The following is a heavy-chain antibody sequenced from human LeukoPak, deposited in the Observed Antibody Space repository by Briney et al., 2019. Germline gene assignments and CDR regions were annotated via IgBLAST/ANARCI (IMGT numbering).Heavy chain of an antibody. CDR3: ARDSGSYHFLDY. J-gene: IGHJ4*02. CDR2: ISGSGGRT. CDR1: GFTFSSYG. D-gene: IGHD1-26*01. Sequence: GGSLRLSCAASGFTFSSYGMSWVRQAPGKGLEWVSAISGSGGRTYYADSVKGRFTISRDNSKNTLYLQMNSLRAEDTAVYYCARDSGSYHFLDYWGQGTLVTVSS. V-gene: IGHV3-23*01.